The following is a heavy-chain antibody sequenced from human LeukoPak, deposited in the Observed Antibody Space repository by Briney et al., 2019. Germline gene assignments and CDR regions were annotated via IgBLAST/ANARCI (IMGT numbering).Heavy chain of an antibody. V-gene: IGHV3-30*18. Sequence: GGSLRLSCAASGFTFNNYGMHWVRQAPGKGLEWVAVISYDGRNKHYPDSVKGRFTISRDISTDTLWLQMDSLRTEDTAVYYSAKGPLRGTAAAIDYWGQGTLVTVSS. J-gene: IGHJ4*02. D-gene: IGHD2-2*01. CDR2: ISYDGRNK. CDR3: AKGPLRGTAAAIDY. CDR1: GFTFNNYG.